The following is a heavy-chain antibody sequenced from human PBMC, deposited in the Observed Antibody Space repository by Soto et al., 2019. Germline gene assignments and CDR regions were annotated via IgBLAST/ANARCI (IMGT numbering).Heavy chain of an antibody. CDR1: GFTFSSYA. CDR2: ISGSGDST. CDR3: ARRTSGWYLDY. Sequence: EVQLLESGGGLVQPGGSLRLSCAASGFTFSSYAMSWVRQAPGKGLEWVSVISGSGDSTYYADSVKGRFTISRDNSKNTRYLQMNSLRAEDTAVYYCARRTSGWYLDYWGQGTLVTVSS. J-gene: IGHJ4*02. V-gene: IGHV3-23*01. D-gene: IGHD6-19*01.